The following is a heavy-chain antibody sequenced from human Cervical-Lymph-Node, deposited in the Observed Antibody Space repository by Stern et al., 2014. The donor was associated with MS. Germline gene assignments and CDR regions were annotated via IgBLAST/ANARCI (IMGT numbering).Heavy chain of an antibody. CDR2: IHYCGST. V-gene: IGHV4-31*03. CDR1: GGSVSTEGYY. CDR3: ASPIGN. Sequence: QVQLVESGPRLVKASQTLSLTCTVSGGSVSTEGYYWSWIRQHPAKGLEWIGYIHYCGSTPYNPSLKSRVTISVDTSKNQFDLKLSSVTAADTAVYYCASPIGNWGQGALVTVSS. J-gene: IGHJ1*01.